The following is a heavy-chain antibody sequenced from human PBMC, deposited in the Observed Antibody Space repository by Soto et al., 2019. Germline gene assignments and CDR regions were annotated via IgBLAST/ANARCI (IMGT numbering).Heavy chain of an antibody. J-gene: IGHJ4*02. CDR3: ARDGTLFDSTAYYYLY. CDR2: IIPLFGTA. V-gene: IGHV1-69*13. Sequence: SVKVSCKXSGGTFSRYGINWVRQAPGQGLEWMGGIIPLFGTANYAQKFRGRVTITADDSTGTAYMELSSLRSGDTAVYYCARDGTLFDSTAYYYLYWGQGTLVTVSS. D-gene: IGHD3-22*01. CDR1: GGTFSRYG.